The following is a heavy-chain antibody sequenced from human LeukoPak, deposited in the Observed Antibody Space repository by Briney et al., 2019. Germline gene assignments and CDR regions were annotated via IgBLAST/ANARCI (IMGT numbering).Heavy chain of an antibody. CDR1: GFTFSSYW. V-gene: IGHV3-7*01. J-gene: IGHJ4*02. CDR2: IKQDGSEK. Sequence: PGGSLRLSCAASGFTFSSYWMSWVRQAPGKRLEWVANIKQDGSEKYYVDSVKGRFTISRDNAKNSLYLQMNSLRAEDTAVYYYARDKFEGNSGYQSDWGQGTLVTVSS. D-gene: IGHD3-22*01. CDR3: ARDKFEGNSGYQSD.